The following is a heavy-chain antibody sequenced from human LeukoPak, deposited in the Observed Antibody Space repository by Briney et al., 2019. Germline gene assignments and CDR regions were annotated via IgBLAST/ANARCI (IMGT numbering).Heavy chain of an antibody. V-gene: IGHV3-33*06. J-gene: IGHJ3*02. CDR1: GFTFSSYG. CDR2: IWSDGSTK. Sequence: SGGSLRLSCVASGFTFSSYGMHWVRQAPGKGLEWVAIIWSDGSTKYYVGSVKGRFTISRENSKKTLYLQMNSLRAEDTAIYYCANEDGNSGDAFDIWGQGTMVTVSS. D-gene: IGHD4-23*01. CDR3: ANEDGNSGDAFDI.